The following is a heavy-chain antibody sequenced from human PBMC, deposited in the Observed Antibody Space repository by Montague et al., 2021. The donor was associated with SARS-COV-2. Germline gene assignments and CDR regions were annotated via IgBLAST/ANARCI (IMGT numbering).Heavy chain of an antibody. CDR2: IYYTGST. V-gene: IGHV4-61*01. CDR3: ARISGITSWYYDY. J-gene: IGHJ4*02. CDR1: GGSVSSGSYY. D-gene: IGHD1-14*01. Sequence: SETLSLTCTVSGGSVSSGSYYWSWIRQPPGKGLQSIGYIYYTGSTNYNPPLQSRVTISVDSSKSQFSVRLSSVTAADTAVYYCARISGITSWYYDYWGQGTLVTVSS.